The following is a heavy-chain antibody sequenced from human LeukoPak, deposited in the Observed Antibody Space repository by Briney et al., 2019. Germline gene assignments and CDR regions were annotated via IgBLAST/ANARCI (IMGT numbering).Heavy chain of an antibody. CDR1: GFTFSSYW. CDR2: IKQDGSEK. J-gene: IGHJ4*02. Sequence: TGGSLRLSCAASGFTFSSYWTSWVRQAPGKGLEWVANIKQDGSEKYYVDSVKGRFTISRDNAKNSLYLQMNSLRAEDTAVYYGARAFPLDYWGQGTLVTVSS. D-gene: IGHD3-16*01. CDR3: ARAFPLDY. V-gene: IGHV3-7*01.